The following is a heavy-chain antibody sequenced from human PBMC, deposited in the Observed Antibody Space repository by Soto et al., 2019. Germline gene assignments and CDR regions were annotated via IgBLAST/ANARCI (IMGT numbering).Heavy chain of an antibody. V-gene: IGHV3-33*01. J-gene: IGHJ5*02. CDR3: ARGRREAARPFPWFDP. CDR2: IWYDGSNK. CDR1: GFTFSSYG. Sequence: PGGSLRLSCAASGFTFSSYGMHWVRQAPGKGLEWVAVIWYDGSNKYYADSVKGRFTISRDNSKNTLYLQMNSLRAEDTAVYYCARGRREAARPFPWFDPWGQGTLVTVSS. D-gene: IGHD6-6*01.